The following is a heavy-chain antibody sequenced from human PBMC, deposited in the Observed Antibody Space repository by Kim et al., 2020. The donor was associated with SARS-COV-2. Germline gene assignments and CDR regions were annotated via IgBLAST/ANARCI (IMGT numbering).Heavy chain of an antibody. CDR3: ATPGGQWYYYYYGMDV. CDR2: ISGSGGST. Sequence: GGSLRLSCAASGFTFSSYAMSWVRQAPGKGLEWVSAISGSGGSTYYADSVKGRFTISRDNSKNTLYLQMNSLRAEDTAVYYCATPGGQWYYYYYGMDVWGQGTTVTVSS. D-gene: IGHD6-19*01. V-gene: IGHV3-23*01. CDR1: GFTFSSYA. J-gene: IGHJ6*02.